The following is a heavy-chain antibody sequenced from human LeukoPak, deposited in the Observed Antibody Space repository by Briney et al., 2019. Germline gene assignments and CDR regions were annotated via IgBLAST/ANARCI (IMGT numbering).Heavy chain of an antibody. CDR2: ISSSGSAI. D-gene: IGHD6-19*01. CDR1: GVTFSSYE. V-gene: IGHV3-48*03. J-gene: IGHJ4*02. CDR3: ARGGSLGY. Sequence: PGGSLRLSCADSGVTFSSYEMNWVRQAPGKGVEWVSKISSSGSAIYYADSVKGRFTISRDNAKSTLYLQMNSLRVEDTAVYYCARGGSLGYWGQGTLVTVSS.